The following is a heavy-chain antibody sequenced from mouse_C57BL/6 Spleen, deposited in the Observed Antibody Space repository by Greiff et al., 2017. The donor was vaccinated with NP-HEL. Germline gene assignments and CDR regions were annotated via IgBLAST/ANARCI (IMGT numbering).Heavy chain of an antibody. D-gene: IGHD1-1*01. CDR1: GYTFTSYW. V-gene: IGHV1-52*01. J-gene: IGHJ1*03. CDR3: ARFSGSSYDWYFDV. Sequence: VQLQQPGAELVRPGSSVKLSCKASGYTFTSYWMHWVKQRPIQGLEWIGNIDPSDSETHYNQKFKDKATLTVDKSSSTAYMQLSSLTSEDSAVYYCARFSGSSYDWYFDVWGTGTTVTVSS. CDR2: IDPSDSET.